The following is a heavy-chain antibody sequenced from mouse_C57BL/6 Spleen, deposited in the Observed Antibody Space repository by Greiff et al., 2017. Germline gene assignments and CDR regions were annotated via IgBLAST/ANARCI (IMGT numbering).Heavy chain of an antibody. J-gene: IGHJ3*01. CDR1: GFTFSSYG. Sequence: EVQLVESGGDLVKPGGSLKLSCAASGFTFSSYGMSWVRQTPDKRLEWVATISSGGSYTYYPDSVKGRFTISRDNAKNTLYLQMSSLKSEDTAMFYCARQEDPDAYWGQGTLVTVSA. CDR3: ARQEDPDAY. V-gene: IGHV5-6*01. CDR2: ISSGGSYT.